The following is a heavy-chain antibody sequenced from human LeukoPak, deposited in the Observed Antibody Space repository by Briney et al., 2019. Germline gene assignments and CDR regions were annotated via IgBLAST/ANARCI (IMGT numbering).Heavy chain of an antibody. CDR1: GFTFSDYY. CDR2: INWNGGST. D-gene: IGHD4-17*01. V-gene: IGHV3-20*04. CDR3: ARRLSGATVTRRYNWFDP. J-gene: IGHJ5*02. Sequence: GGSLRLSCAASGFTFSDYYMSWIRQAPGKGLEWVSSINWNGGSTGYADSVKGRFTISRDNAENSLYLQMNSLRAEDTAVYYCARRLSGATVTRRYNWFDPWGQGTLVTVSS.